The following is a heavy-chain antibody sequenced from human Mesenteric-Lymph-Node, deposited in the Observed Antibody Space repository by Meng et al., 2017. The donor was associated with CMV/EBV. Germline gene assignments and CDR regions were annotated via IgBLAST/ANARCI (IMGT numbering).Heavy chain of an antibody. V-gene: IGHV3-49*04. D-gene: IGHD5-12*01. CDR2: IRSKAYSGTT. Sequence: GGSLRLSCAASGFTFNSYWMTWVRQAPGKGLEWVGFIRSKAYSGTTEYAASVKGRFIISRDDSKSIAYLQMNSLKTEDTALYYCTRVTSGWSDYDYLYFGYWGQGTLVTVSS. CDR3: TRVTSGWSDYDYLYFGY. J-gene: IGHJ4*02. CDR1: GFTFNSYW.